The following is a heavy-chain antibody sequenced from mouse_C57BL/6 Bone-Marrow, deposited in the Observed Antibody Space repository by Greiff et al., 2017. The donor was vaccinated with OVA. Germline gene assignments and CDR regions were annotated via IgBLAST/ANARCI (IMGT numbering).Heavy chain of an antibody. CDR2: ISNGGGST. Sequence: EVHLVESGAGLVQPGASLTLSCAASGFTFSDYYMYWVRQTPEKRLEWVAYISNGGGSTYYPDTVKGPFTITRDKSNNTLYLQLSRLKSEDTAMYYGARHRRKRGLAMDYWGQGTSVTVSS. CDR3: ARHRRKRGLAMDY. CDR1: GFTFSDYY. V-gene: IGHV5-12*01. J-gene: IGHJ4*01. D-gene: IGHD3-1*01.